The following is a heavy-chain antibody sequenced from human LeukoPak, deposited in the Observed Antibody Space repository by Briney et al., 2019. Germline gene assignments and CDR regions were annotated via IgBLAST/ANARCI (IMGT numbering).Heavy chain of an antibody. V-gene: IGHV4-59*01. J-gene: IGHJ4*02. CDR2: IYYSGST. CDR3: AREWSGYDPHFDY. Sequence: PSETLSFICTVSGGSIISYYWSWIRQPPGKGLERIGYIYYSGSTNYNPSLKSRVTISVDTSKNQFSLKLSSVTAADTAVYYCAREWSGYDPHFDYWGQGTLVTVSS. CDR1: GGSIISYY. D-gene: IGHD5-12*01.